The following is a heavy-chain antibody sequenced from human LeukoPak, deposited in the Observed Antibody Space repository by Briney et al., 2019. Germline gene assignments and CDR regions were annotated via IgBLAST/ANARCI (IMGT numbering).Heavy chain of an antibody. CDR2: ISSSSSYI. CDR3: ARENYDFWSGYYWSFFDY. Sequence: GGSLRLSCAASGFTFSSYSMNWVRQAPGKGLEWVSSISSSSSYIYYADSVKGRFTISRDNAKNSLYLQMNSLRAEDTAVYYCARENYDFWSGYYWSFFDYWGQGTLVTVSS. CDR1: GFTFSSYS. D-gene: IGHD3-3*01. J-gene: IGHJ4*02. V-gene: IGHV3-21*01.